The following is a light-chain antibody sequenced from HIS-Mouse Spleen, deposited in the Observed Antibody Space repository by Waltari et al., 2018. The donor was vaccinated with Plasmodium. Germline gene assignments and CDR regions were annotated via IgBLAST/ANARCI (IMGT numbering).Light chain of an antibody. V-gene: IGKV3-20*01. Sequence: EIVLTQSPGTLSLSPGERATLSCRASQSVSSSYLAWYQQKPGQAPRLLIYGASSRATVIPDRFSGSVSGTDFTLTISRLEPEDFAVYYCQQYGSSPYTFGQGTKLEIK. CDR3: QQYGSSPYT. CDR1: QSVSSSY. J-gene: IGKJ2*01. CDR2: GAS.